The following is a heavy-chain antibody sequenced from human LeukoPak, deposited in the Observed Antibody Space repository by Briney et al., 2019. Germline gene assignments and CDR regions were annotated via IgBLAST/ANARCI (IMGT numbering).Heavy chain of an antibody. V-gene: IGHV4-59*01. J-gene: IGHJ4*02. CDR1: GGSISSYY. Sequence: ASETLSLTCTVSGGSISSYYWSWIRQPPGKGLEWIGYIYYSGSTNYNPSLKSRVTISVDTSKNQFSLKLSSVTAADTAVYYCARVVEYFDYWGQGTLVTVSS. D-gene: IGHD3-3*01. CDR2: IYYSGST. CDR3: ARVVEYFDY.